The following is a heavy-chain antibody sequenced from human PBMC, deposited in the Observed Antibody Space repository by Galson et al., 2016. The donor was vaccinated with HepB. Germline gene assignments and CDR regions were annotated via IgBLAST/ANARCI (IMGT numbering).Heavy chain of an antibody. V-gene: IGHV5-51*01. D-gene: IGHD1-1*01. J-gene: IGHJ4*02. CDR1: GYNFTSHW. CDR2: IFPADSDI. CDR3: VRRAGTTWGLEK. Sequence: QSGAEVKKPGESLKISCKGSGYNFTSHWIGWVRRRPGKGLEWMGIIFPADSDIRISPSLQDQVTISADRSITTAYLQWNSLTSPDTGMYYCVRRAGTTWGLEKWGQGTLVTVAS.